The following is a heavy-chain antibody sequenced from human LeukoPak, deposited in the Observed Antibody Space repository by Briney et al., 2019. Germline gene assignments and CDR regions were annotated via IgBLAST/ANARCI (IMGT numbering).Heavy chain of an antibody. CDR2: ISWDGDNT. CDR3: AELGITMIGGV. D-gene: IGHD3-10*02. CDR1: GFTFDDYT. V-gene: IGHV3-43*01. J-gene: IGHJ6*04. Sequence: PGGSLRLSCAASGFTFDDYTMHWVRQAPGKGLEWVSLISWDGDNTYYADSVKGRFTISRDNAKNSLYLQMNSLRAEDTAVYYCAELGITMIGGVWGKGTTVTISS.